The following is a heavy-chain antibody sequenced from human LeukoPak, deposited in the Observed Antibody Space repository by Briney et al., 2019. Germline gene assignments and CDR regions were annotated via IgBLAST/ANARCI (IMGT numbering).Heavy chain of an antibody. CDR1: ADSISRNY. J-gene: IGHJ3*02. V-gene: IGHV4-39*02. D-gene: IGHD6-19*01. Sequence: SETLSLTRTVSADSISRNYWGWIRQSPGKGLEWLGSIYSTGSTYYNPSLKSRVTISVDTSKNLFSVRLSSVTAADSAVYYCARSSKGGWYGAFDIWGQGTMVTVSS. CDR2: IYSTGST. CDR3: ARSSKGGWYGAFDI.